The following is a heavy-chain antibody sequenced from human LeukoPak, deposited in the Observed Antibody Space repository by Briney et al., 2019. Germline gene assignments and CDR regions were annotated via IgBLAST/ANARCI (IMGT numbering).Heavy chain of an antibody. CDR1: GFTFSIYE. CDR2: ISSSGSTI. V-gene: IGHV3-48*03. Sequence: PRGSLRLSCAASGFTFSIYEMNWVRQAPGKGLEWVSYISSSGSTIYYADSVKGRFTISRDNAKNSLYLQMSSLRAEDTAVYYCARDLYRIVVVPHYFDYWGQGTLVTVSS. J-gene: IGHJ4*02. CDR3: ARDLYRIVVVPHYFDY. D-gene: IGHD3-22*01.